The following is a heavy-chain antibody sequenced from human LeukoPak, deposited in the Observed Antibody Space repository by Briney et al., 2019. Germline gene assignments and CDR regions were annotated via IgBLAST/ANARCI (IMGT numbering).Heavy chain of an antibody. V-gene: IGHV3-30*04. J-gene: IGHJ5*02. Sequence: GGSLRLSCAASGFTFSSYAMHWVRQAPGKGLEWVAVISSDETNIRYGDSVRGRFTVSRDNAKNTVYLQMNSLGADDTAVYYCAKDPYRVVFATGNYLDPWGQGTLVTVSS. CDR2: ISSDETNI. CDR3: AKDPYRVVFATGNYLDP. CDR1: GFTFSSYA. D-gene: IGHD2-15*01.